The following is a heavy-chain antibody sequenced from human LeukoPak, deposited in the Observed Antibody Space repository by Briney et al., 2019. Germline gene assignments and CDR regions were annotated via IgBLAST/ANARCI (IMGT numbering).Heavy chain of an antibody. CDR3: ARAEVEMATAAYYYYYYMDV. Sequence: SQTLSLTCTVSGGSISSGGYYWSWIRQHPGKGLEWIGYIYYSGSTYYNPSLKSRVTISVDTSKNQFSLKLSSVTAADTAVYYCARAEVEMATAAYYYYYYMDVWGKGTTVTVSS. V-gene: IGHV4-31*03. CDR2: IYYSGST. J-gene: IGHJ6*03. D-gene: IGHD5-24*01. CDR1: GGSISSGGYY.